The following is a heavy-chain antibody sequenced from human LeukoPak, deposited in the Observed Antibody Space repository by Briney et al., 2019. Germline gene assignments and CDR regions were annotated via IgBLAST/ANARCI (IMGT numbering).Heavy chain of an antibody. CDR3: ARHYYDSSGYPT. Sequence: PGGSLTLSCAASGFPFSGHSMHWVRQAPGKGLEWLSYISSSSKMIYYADSVKGRFTISRDNAKNSLYLQMNSLRAEDTAVYYCARHYYDSSGYPTWGQGTLVTVSS. CDR2: ISSSSKMI. J-gene: IGHJ5*02. CDR1: GFPFSGHS. V-gene: IGHV3-48*04. D-gene: IGHD3-22*01.